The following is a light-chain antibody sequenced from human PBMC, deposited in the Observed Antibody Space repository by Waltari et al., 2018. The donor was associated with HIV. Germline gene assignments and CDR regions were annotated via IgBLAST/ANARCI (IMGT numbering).Light chain of an antibody. CDR3: SSYTVPGTL. J-gene: IGLJ1*01. CDR2: DVS. Sequence: SALTQPASVSGSPGPSITISCTGTSSDIGAYNYVSWYQQYPGKAPKLMIYDVSNRPSGVSTRFSGSKSGNTASLTISGLQAEDEADYYCSSYTVPGTLFGTGTRVTVL. V-gene: IGLV2-14*01. CDR1: SSDIGAYNY.